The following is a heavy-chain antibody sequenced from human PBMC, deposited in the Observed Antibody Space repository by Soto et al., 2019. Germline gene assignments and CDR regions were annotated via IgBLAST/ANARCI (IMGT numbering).Heavy chain of an antibody. CDR1: GYTFTGYY. Sequence: GASVKVSCKASGYTFTGYYMHWVRQAPGQGLEWMGWINPNSGGTNYAQKFQGWVTMTRDTSISTAYMELSRLRSDDTAVYYCARGVILTGYYTYYYYGMDVWGQGTTVTVSS. CDR3: ARGVILTGYYTYYYYGMDV. J-gene: IGHJ6*02. CDR2: INPNSGGT. D-gene: IGHD3-9*01. V-gene: IGHV1-2*04.